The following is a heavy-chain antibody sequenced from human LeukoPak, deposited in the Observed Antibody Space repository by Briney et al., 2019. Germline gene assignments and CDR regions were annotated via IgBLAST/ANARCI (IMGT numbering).Heavy chain of an antibody. CDR1: GGTFSSYA. CDR2: IIPIVGTA. V-gene: IGHV1-69*05. D-gene: IGHD3-3*01. CDR3: ANGGDDYDFWSGLSSWFDP. Sequence: SVKVSCKASGGTFSSYAISWVRQTPGQGLEWMGGIIPIVGTANYAQKFQGRVTITTDESTSTAYMELSSLKYEDTAVYYCANGGDDYDFWSGLSSWFDPWGQGTLVTVSS. J-gene: IGHJ5*02.